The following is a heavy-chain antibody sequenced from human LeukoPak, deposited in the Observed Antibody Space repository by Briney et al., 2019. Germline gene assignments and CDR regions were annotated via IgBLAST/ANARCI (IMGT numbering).Heavy chain of an antibody. CDR1: GYTFTSYY. Sequence: ASVTDSCTASGYTFTSYYMHWVRQAPGQGLEWMGIINPSGGSTSYAQKFQGRVTMTRDTSTSTVYMELSSLRSEDTAVYYCARGDDFWSGPPTPYFDYWGQGTLVTVSS. D-gene: IGHD3-3*01. V-gene: IGHV1-46*01. J-gene: IGHJ4*02. CDR2: INPSGGST. CDR3: ARGDDFWSGPPTPYFDY.